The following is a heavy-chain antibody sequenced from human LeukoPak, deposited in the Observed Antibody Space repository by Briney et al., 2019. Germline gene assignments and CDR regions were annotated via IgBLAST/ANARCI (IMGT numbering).Heavy chain of an antibody. J-gene: IGHJ5*02. D-gene: IGHD6-19*01. CDR3: AREYSSGLSWFDP. Sequence: SETLSLTCAVSGGSISSGGYSWSWIRQPPGKGLEWIGYIYHSGSTYYNPSLKSRVTISVDRSKNQFSLKLSSVTAADTAVYFCAREYSSGLSWFDPWGQGTLVTVSS. CDR2: IYHSGST. CDR1: GGSISSGGYS. V-gene: IGHV4-30-2*01.